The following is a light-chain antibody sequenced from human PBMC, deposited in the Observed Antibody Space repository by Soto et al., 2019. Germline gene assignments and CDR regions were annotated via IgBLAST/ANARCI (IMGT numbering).Light chain of an antibody. CDR1: QSGLYSSKNKNY. CDR3: QQYDNTPPT. J-gene: IGKJ1*01. CDR2: GAS. Sequence: DIVMTQSPDSLAVSLGERATINCKSSQSGLYSSKNKNYLAWYQQKPGQPPKLLIYGASTRESGVPDRFSGSGSGTDFTLTISSLQAEDVAVYYCQQYDNTPPTFGQGTKVEIK. V-gene: IGKV4-1*01.